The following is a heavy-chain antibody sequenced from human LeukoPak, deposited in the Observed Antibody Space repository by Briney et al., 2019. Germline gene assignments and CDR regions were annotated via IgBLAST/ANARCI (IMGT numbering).Heavy chain of an antibody. CDR3: AKETSAGYFDY. V-gene: IGHV3-48*04. J-gene: IGHJ4*02. D-gene: IGHD2-2*01. Sequence: GGSLRLSCAASGFTFSSYSMNWVRQAPGKGLEWVSYISSSSSTIYYADSVKGRFTISRDNAKNSLYLQMNSLRAEDTALYYCAKETSAGYFDYWGQGTLVTVSS. CDR1: GFTFSSYS. CDR2: ISSSSSTI.